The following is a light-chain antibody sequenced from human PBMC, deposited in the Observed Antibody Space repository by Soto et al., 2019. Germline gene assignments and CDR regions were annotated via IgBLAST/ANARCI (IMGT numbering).Light chain of an antibody. CDR1: SSDVGGYNY. CDR3: SSYIVSSTYV. Sequence: QSALTQPASVSGSPGQSITISCTGTSSDVGGYNYVSWYQQHPGKAPKLMIYEVSNRPSGVSDRFSGSKSGDTASLTISGLQAEDEADYYCSSYIVSSTYVFGNGTKVTVL. J-gene: IGLJ1*01. V-gene: IGLV2-14*01. CDR2: EVS.